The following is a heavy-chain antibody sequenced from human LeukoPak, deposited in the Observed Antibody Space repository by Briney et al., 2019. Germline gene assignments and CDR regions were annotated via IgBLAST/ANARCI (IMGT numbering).Heavy chain of an antibody. CDR2: ISGSGGST. CDR3: AKANSYDFWSGYYSPFDY. Sequence: GGSLRLSCAASGFTFSSYAMSWVRQAPGKGLEWVSAISGSGGSTYYADSVKGRFTISRDNSKNTLYLQMNSLRAEDTAVYYCAKANSYDFWSGYYSPFDYWGQGTPVTVSS. J-gene: IGHJ4*02. D-gene: IGHD3-3*01. V-gene: IGHV3-23*01. CDR1: GFTFSSYA.